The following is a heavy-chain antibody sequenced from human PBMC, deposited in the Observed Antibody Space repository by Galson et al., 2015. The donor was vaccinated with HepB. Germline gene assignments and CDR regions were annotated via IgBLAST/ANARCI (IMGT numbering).Heavy chain of an antibody. CDR2: IRSKAYGGTT. Sequence: SLRLSCAASGFTFGDYAMSWFRQAPGKGLEWVGFIRSKAYGGTTEYAASVKGRFTISRDDSKSIAYLQMNSLKTEDTAVYYCTRDRPFDCSSISCYSMDVWGQGTTVTVSS. CDR3: TRDRPFDCSSISCYSMDV. V-gene: IGHV3-49*03. D-gene: IGHD2-2*01. CDR1: GFTFGDYA. J-gene: IGHJ6*02.